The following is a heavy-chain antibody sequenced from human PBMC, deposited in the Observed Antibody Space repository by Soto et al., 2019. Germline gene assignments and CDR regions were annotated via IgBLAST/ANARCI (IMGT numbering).Heavy chain of an antibody. D-gene: IGHD3-3*01. J-gene: IGHJ2*01. CDR2: IRSKANSYAT. V-gene: IGHV3-73*02. Sequence: EVQLVESGGGLVQPGGSLKLSCAASGFTFSGSAMHWVRQASGKGLEWVGRIRSKANSYATAYAASVKGRFTISRDDSKNTAYLQMNSLKTEDTAVYYCTRLYDFWSGYSPGDTWYFDLWGRGTLVTVSS. CDR1: GFTFSGSA. CDR3: TRLYDFWSGYSPGDTWYFDL.